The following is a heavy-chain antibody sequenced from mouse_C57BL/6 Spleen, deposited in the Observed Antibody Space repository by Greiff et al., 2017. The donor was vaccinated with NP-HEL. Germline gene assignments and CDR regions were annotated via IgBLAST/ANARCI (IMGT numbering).Heavy chain of an antibody. Sequence: QVQLQQSGAELVKPGASVKMSCKASGYTFTTYPIEWMKQNHGKSLEWIGNFHPYNDDTKYNEKFKGKATLTVEKSSSTAYMQLSSLTSEDSAVYYCARSRDGYPFAYWGQGTLVTVSA. CDR1: GYTFTTYP. CDR3: ARSRDGYPFAY. V-gene: IGHV1-47*01. CDR2: FHPYNDDT. J-gene: IGHJ3*01. D-gene: IGHD2-3*01.